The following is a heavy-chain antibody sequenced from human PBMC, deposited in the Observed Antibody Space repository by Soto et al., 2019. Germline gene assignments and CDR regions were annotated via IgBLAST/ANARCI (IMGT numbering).Heavy chain of an antibody. CDR3: ATRLYCSGGSCLDAFDI. CDR2: IYYSGST. J-gene: IGHJ3*02. CDR1: GGSISSYY. Sequence: SETLSLTCTVSGGSISSYYWSWIRQPPGKGLEWIGYIYYSGSTNYNPSLKSRVTISVDTSKNQFSLKLSSVTAADTAVYYCATRLYCSGGSCLDAFDIWGQGTMVTVS. D-gene: IGHD2-15*01. V-gene: IGHV4-59*08.